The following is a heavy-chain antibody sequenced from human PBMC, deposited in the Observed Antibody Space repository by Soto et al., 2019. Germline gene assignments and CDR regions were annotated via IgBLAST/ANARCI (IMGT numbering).Heavy chain of an antibody. V-gene: IGHV1-69*01. Sequence: QVQLVQSGAEVKKPGSSVKVSCKAPGGTFSSYAISWVRQAPGQGLEWMGGVIPIFGTAKYAQKFQGRVTITADDSTSTGYMELPSQRSEDTAVYYCARSQGGSSSLDIYYYYYYGMDVWGQGTTVTVSS. CDR3: ARSQGGSSSLDIYYYYYYGMDV. CDR1: GGTFSSYA. D-gene: IGHD2-15*01. J-gene: IGHJ6*02. CDR2: VIPIFGTA.